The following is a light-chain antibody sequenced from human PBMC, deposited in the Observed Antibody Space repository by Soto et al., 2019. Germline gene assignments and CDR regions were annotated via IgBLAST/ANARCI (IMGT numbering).Light chain of an antibody. Sequence: VLTQSPGTLSLSPGESATLSCRASQTVSITYLTWYQQKPGQAPRLLIFGASKRATGIPDRSSGSGSGTDFTLTISRLEPEDFAVYYCQQYGSSGTFGQGTKV. V-gene: IGKV3-20*01. CDR3: QQYGSSGT. CDR1: QTVSITY. J-gene: IGKJ1*01. CDR2: GAS.